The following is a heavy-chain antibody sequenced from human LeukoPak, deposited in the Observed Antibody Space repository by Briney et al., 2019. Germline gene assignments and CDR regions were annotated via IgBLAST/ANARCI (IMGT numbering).Heavy chain of an antibody. D-gene: IGHD3-10*01. J-gene: IGHJ4*02. CDR1: GGSFSDYY. V-gene: IGHV4-34*01. CDR3: AAVPESYYTVYYFNY. Sequence: SETLSLTCAVYGGSFSDYYRSWIRQPPGKGLEWIAEINHSGSTKYNPSLKSRVTISVDTSKNQFSLKLTSVTAADTAVYYCAAVPESYYTVYYFNYWGQGTLVTVSS. CDR2: INHSGST.